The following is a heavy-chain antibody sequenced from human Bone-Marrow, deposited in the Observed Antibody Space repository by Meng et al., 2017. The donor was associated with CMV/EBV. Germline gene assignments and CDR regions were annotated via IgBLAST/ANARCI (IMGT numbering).Heavy chain of an antibody. V-gene: IGHV3-21*01. CDR1: GVTFSSYS. J-gene: IGHJ6*02. CDR3: ARDGTVGASRGVYYYYGMDV. CDR2: ISSSSSYI. Sequence: GESLKISCAASGVTFSSYSMNWVRRAPGKGLEWVSSISSSSSYIYYADSVKGRFTISRDNAKNSLYLQMNSLRAEDTAVYYCARDGTVGASRGVYYYYGMDVWGQGTTVTVSS. D-gene: IGHD1-26*01.